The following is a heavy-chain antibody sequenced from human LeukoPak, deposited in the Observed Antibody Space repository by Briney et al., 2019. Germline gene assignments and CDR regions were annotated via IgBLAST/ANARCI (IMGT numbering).Heavy chain of an antibody. Sequence: GASVKVSCKASGYSFTRNAIHWVRQAPGQRLEWMGWIDSDKGNTKYSQEFQGRVTFTRDTSASTVYMELSSLRSEDMAIYYCARGYSHGWYHDYWGQGTLVTVSS. D-gene: IGHD6-19*01. CDR1: GYSFTRNA. V-gene: IGHV1-3*03. CDR2: IDSDKGNT. J-gene: IGHJ4*02. CDR3: ARGYSHGWYHDY.